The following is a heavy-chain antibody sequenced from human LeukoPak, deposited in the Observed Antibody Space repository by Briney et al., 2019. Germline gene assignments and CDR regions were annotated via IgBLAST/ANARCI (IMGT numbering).Heavy chain of an antibody. CDR3: VIGVGWQPDY. D-gene: IGHD2-15*01. CDR2: IYKIGTT. Sequence: SETLSLTCTVFGDSVTGYYLNWVRQPPGKGLEWIGHIYKIGTTNYNPSLKSRLTISADTSKNQYSLKLRSVTAADTAVYYCVIGVGWQPDYWGQGALVTVSS. V-gene: IGHV4-59*02. J-gene: IGHJ4*02. CDR1: GDSVTGYY.